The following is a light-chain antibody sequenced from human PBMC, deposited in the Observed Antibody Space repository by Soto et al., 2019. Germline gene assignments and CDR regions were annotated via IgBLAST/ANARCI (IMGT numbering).Light chain of an antibody. V-gene: IGKV3-20*01. CDR3: QQYGSSHRT. CDR1: PSVSSN. J-gene: IGKJ1*01. Sequence: LVMTQSAATLAVSPEESATLSSRARPSVSSNLAWYQQKPGQAPRRLMYGASSRTTGIPDRFSGSGSGTDCTPTISRLAHEDWAVDYCQQYGSSHRTFGQGTKVDNQ. CDR2: GAS.